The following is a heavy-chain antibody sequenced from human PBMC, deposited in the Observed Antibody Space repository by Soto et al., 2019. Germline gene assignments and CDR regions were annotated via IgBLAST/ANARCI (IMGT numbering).Heavy chain of an antibody. CDR3: ARGFWVTIFGVVIPNYYYYGMDV. CDR2: INHSGST. Sequence: LSLTCAVYGGSFSGYYWSWIRQPPGKGLEWIGEINHSGSTNYNPSLKSQVTISVDTSKNQFSLKLSSVTAADTAVYYCARGFWVTIFGVVIPNYYYYGMDVWGQGTTVTVS. CDR1: GGSFSGYY. V-gene: IGHV4-34*01. J-gene: IGHJ6*02. D-gene: IGHD3-3*01.